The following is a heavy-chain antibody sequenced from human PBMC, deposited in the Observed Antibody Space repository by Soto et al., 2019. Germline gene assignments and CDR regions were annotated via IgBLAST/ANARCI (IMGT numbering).Heavy chain of an antibody. V-gene: IGHV4-59*01. CDR2: IYYSGST. CDR1: GGSISSYY. D-gene: IGHD1-7*01. Sequence: LSLTCTVSGGSISSYYWSWIRQPPGKGLGWIGYIYYSGSTNYNPSLKSRVTISVDTSKNQFSLKLSSVTAADTAVYYCARDWVNGNYGFYYYGMDVWGQGTTVTVSS. CDR3: ARDWVNGNYGFYYYGMDV. J-gene: IGHJ6*02.